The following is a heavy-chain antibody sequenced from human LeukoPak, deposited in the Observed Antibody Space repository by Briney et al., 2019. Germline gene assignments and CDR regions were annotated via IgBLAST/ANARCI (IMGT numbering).Heavy chain of an antibody. D-gene: IGHD5-12*01. J-gene: IGHJ4*02. CDR2: IYYSGST. Sequence: SETLSLTCTVSGGSISSSSYYWGWIRQPPGKGLEWIGSIYYSGSTYYNPSLKSRVTISVDTSKNQFSLKLSSVTAADTAVYYCARPYSGYDTAVGYWGQGTLVTVCS. CDR1: GGSISSSSYY. V-gene: IGHV4-39*01. CDR3: ARPYSGYDTAVGY.